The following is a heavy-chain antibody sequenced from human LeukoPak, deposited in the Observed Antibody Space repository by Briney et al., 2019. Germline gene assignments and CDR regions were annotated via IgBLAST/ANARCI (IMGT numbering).Heavy chain of an antibody. CDR2: IVVGSGNT. CDR1: GFTFTSSA. CDR3: AAERNARLEATYYYYYGMDV. Sequence: SVKLSCKASGFTFTSSAMQWVRQARGQRLEWIGWIVVGSGNTNYAQKFQERVTITRDMSTSTAYMELSSLRSEDTAVYYCAAERNARLEATYYYYYGMDVWGQGTTVTVSS. V-gene: IGHV1-58*02. J-gene: IGHJ6*02.